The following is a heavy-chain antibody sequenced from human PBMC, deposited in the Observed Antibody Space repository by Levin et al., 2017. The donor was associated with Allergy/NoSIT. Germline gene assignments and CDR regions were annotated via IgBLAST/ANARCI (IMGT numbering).Heavy chain of an antibody. Sequence: SCAASGFTFSDYYMSWIRQAPGKGLEWVSHISSSSSYTNYADSVKGRFTISRDNAENSLYLQMNSLRAEDTAVYYCARGPRDSNGFFVPPSYVAPWGQGTLVTVSS. CDR2: ISSSSSYT. D-gene: IGHD5-18*01. V-gene: IGHV3-11*05. CDR1: GFTFSDYY. CDR3: ARGPRDSNGFFVPPSYVAP. J-gene: IGHJ5*02.